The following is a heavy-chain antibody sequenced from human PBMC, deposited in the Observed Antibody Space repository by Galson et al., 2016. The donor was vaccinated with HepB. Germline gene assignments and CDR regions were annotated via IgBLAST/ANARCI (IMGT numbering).Heavy chain of an antibody. V-gene: IGHV1-24*01. CDR2: FDPEDAET. CDR3: TTVSVQLWFLS. J-gene: IGHJ4*02. D-gene: IGHD5-24*01. CDR1: GYTLTELS. Sequence: SVKVSCKVSGYTLTELSIHWVRQVPGKGLEWMGGFDPEDAETIYAQKFQGRVTMTEDTSTDTAYMELSSLRSEDTAVYYCTTVSVQLWFLSWGQGTLVTVSS.